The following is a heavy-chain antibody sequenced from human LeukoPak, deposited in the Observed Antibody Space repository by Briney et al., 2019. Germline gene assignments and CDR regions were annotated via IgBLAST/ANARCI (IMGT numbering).Heavy chain of an antibody. V-gene: IGHV3-23*01. CDR1: GFTFNSYV. CDR2: ISGSGDST. J-gene: IGHJ3*02. D-gene: IGHD3-22*01. Sequence: PGGSLRLSCAASGFTFNSYVMRWVRQAPGKGLEWVSSISGSGDSTYYADSVKGRFTISRDNSKNTLYLQMNSLRAEDTALYYCASGGGLEYYYDSSGYGAFDIWGQGTMVTVSS. CDR3: ASGGGLEYYYDSSGYGAFDI.